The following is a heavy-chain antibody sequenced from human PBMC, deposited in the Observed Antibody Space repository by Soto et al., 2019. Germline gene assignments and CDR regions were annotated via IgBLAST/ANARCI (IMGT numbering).Heavy chain of an antibody. D-gene: IGHD6-6*01. V-gene: IGHV1-69*12. CDR3: AKSRPLVGYNWFDP. J-gene: IGHJ5*02. CDR2: IIPLFRKT. Sequence: QVQLLRSGAVVKKPGSSMKLSCTASGGTFSNHALNWVRQAPGQGLEWMGEIIPLFRKTRYAQKFQGRVTFIADESTTTVYMELSSLRSEDTAVYYCAKSRPLVGYNWFDPWGQGTLVTVSS. CDR1: GGTFSNHA.